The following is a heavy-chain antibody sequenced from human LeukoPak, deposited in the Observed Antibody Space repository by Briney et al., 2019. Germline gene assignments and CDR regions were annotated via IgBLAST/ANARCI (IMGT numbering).Heavy chain of an antibody. V-gene: IGHV7-4-1*02. CDR1: GYTFINYA. D-gene: IGHD3-10*01. J-gene: IGHJ4*02. Sequence: ASVKVSCKASGYTFINYAMNWVRQAPGQGLEWMGWINTNTGNPTYAQGFTGRFVFSLDTSVSTAFLQISSPKAEDTAVYYCARYGSGSEFDYWGQGTLVTVSS. CDR3: ARYGSGSEFDY. CDR2: INTNTGNP.